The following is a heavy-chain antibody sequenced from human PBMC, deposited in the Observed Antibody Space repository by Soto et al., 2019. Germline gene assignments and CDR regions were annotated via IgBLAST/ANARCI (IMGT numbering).Heavy chain of an antibody. V-gene: IGHV1-69*08. D-gene: IGHD3-10*01. CDR3: ASEEGSYNMGTCPFYYMDV. CDR2: IIPIRGKG. CDR1: GGTFTSDT. J-gene: IGHJ6*03. Sequence: QVQLVQSGPEVKKSGSSVKVSCTLSGGTFTSDTISWLRRAPGQGLEWVGRIIPIRGKGNYANKFKGRITITEDKSTNTGYIELSSLTAEDTAIYYWASEEGSYNMGTCPFYYMDVWGNGTPVTVSS.